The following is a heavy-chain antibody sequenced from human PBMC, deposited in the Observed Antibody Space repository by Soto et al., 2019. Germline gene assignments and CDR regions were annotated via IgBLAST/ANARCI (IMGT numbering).Heavy chain of an antibody. Sequence: QVQLQESGPGLVKPSETLSLTCTVSSGSISGYYWGWIRQPPGEGLEWIGYIHYSGNPHYNPSLKSRVAISVDTSRSQFSLRLSSVTAADTAVYYCARGYLGNDWYYYCDNWGQGALVTVSS. J-gene: IGHJ4*02. D-gene: IGHD2-21*01. CDR3: ARGYLGNDWYYYCDN. CDR2: IHYSGNP. CDR1: SGSISGYY. V-gene: IGHV4-59*01.